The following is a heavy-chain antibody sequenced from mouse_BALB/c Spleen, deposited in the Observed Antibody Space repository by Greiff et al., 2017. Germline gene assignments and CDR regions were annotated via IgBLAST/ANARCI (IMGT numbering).Heavy chain of an antibody. CDR2: ISYDGSN. J-gene: IGHJ2*01. CDR3: ARGRDYGYDDYFDY. CDR1: GYSITSGYY. D-gene: IGHD2-2*01. V-gene: IGHV3-6*02. Sequence: EVQLQESGPGLVKPSQSLSLTCSVTGYSITSGYYWNWIRQFPGNKLEWMGYISYDGSNNYNPSLKNRISITRDTSKNQFFLKLNSVTTEDTATYYCARGRDYGYDDYFDYWGQGTTLTVSS.